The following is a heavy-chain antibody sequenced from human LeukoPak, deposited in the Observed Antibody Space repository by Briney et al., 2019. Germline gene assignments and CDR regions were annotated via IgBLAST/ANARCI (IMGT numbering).Heavy chain of an antibody. D-gene: IGHD6-19*01. CDR1: GFTFSSYA. J-gene: IGHJ6*02. Sequence: GGSLRLSCAASGFTFSSYAMSWVRQAPGKGLEWVSAISGSGGSTYYADSVKGRFTISRDNSKNTLYLQMNSLRAEDTAVYYCARPPYSSGWYWGVWGQGTTVTVSS. CDR3: ARPPYSSGWYWGV. CDR2: ISGSGGST. V-gene: IGHV3-23*01.